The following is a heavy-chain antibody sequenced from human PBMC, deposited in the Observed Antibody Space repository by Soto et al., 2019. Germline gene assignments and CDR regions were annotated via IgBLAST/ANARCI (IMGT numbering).Heavy chain of an antibody. CDR3: ARSNWNYTGEGMDV. CDR2: IWYDGSNK. J-gene: IGHJ6*02. D-gene: IGHD1-7*01. CDR1: GFTFSSYG. V-gene: IGHV3-33*01. Sequence: GGSLRLSCAASGFTFSSYGMHWVRQAPGKGLEWVAVIWYDGSNKYYADSVKGRFTISRDNSKNTLYLQMNSLRAEDTAVYYCARSNWNYTGEGMDVWGQGTTVTV.